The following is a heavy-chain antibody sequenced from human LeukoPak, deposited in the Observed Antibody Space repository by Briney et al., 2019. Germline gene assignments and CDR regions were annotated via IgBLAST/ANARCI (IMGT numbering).Heavy chain of an antibody. CDR3: TTDRDYDNSEVQFQH. D-gene: IGHD3-22*01. J-gene: IGHJ1*01. V-gene: IGHV3-15*01. Sequence: PGGSLRLSCAASGFTLNNAWMSWVRQAPGKGREWLGGIKRETDGGTIDYAAPVKGRYTISRDDSRNTLYLKMDSLKIEDTAVYYCTTDRDYDNSEVQFQHWGQGTLVTVSS. CDR1: GFTLNNAW. CDR2: IKRETDGGTI.